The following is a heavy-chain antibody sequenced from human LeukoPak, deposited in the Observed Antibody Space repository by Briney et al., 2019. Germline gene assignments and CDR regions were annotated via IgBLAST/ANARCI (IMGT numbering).Heavy chain of an antibody. Sequence: PGGSLRLSCAASGFTFDDYTMHWVRQAPGKGLEWVSLISWDGGSTYYADSVKGRFTISRDNSKNSLYLQMNSLRTEDTALYYRAKGQNYYVYWGQGTLVTVSS. V-gene: IGHV3-43*01. CDR3: AKGQNYYVY. D-gene: IGHD3-22*01. CDR1: GFTFDDYT. J-gene: IGHJ4*02. CDR2: ISWDGGST.